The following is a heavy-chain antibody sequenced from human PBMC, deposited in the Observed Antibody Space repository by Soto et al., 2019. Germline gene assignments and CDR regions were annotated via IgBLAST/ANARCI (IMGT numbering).Heavy chain of an antibody. J-gene: IGHJ6*03. CDR2: INHSGST. Sequence: QVHLEQWGAGLLKPSETLSLTCAVYGGSLSGYFWSWVRQPPGKGLEWIGEINHSGSTNYNPSLKSRXXISAXXSXXXXXXRLXSVTAADSGIYYCASYHYYDFWIGSRHYMDVWGRGTTVTVSS. CDR1: GGSLSGYF. CDR3: ASYHYYDFWIGSRHYMDV. V-gene: IGHV4-34*01. D-gene: IGHD3-3*01.